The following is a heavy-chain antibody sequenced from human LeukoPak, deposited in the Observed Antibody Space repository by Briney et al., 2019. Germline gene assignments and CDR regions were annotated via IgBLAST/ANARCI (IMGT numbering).Heavy chain of an antibody. CDR2: ITGSGSGI. Sequence: GGSLRLSCAASGFTFSNYAMSWVRQAPGKGLEWVSAITGSGSGIYYADSMKSRFTISRDNSKNTLYLQINSLRAEDTAVYYCAKWGHYDVLTGYYVSDYWGQGTLVTVSS. CDR3: AKWGHYDVLTGYYVSDY. CDR1: GFTFSNYA. J-gene: IGHJ4*02. D-gene: IGHD3-9*01. V-gene: IGHV3-23*01.